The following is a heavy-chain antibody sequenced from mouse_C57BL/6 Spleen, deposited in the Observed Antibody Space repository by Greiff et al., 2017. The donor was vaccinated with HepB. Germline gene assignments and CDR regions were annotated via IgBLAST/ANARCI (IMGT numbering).Heavy chain of an antibody. V-gene: IGHV1-15*01. CDR1: GYTFTDYE. J-gene: IGHJ3*01. CDR2: IDPETGGT. Sequence: VHLVESGAELVRPGASVTLSCKASGYTFTDYEMHWVKQTPVHGLEWIGAIDPETGGTAYNQKFKGKAILTADKSSSTAYMELRSLTSEDSAVYYFYGSSPWFAYWGQGTLVTVSA. D-gene: IGHD1-1*01. CDR3: YGSSPWFAY.